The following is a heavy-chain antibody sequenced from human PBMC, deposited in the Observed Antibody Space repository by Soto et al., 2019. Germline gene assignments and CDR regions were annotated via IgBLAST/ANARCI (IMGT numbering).Heavy chain of an antibody. J-gene: IGHJ3*02. CDR1: GGSISSYY. Sequence: SETLSLTCTVSGGSISSYYWSWIRQPPGKGLEWIGYIYYSGSTNYNPSLKSRVTISVDTSKTHFSLKLSSVTAADTAVYYCARHEVVGATTAFDIWGQGTMVTVS. D-gene: IGHD1-26*01. CDR2: IYYSGST. V-gene: IGHV4-59*08. CDR3: ARHEVVGATTAFDI.